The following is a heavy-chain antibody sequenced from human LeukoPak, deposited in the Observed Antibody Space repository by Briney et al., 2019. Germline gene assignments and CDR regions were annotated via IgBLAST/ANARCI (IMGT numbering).Heavy chain of an antibody. V-gene: IGHV3-23*01. CDR3: AKGPAMVRGTFDP. D-gene: IGHD3-10*01. Sequence: PGGTLRLSCAASGFTFSSYGMSWVRQAPGKGLEWVSSISGSGGNIYYADSVKGRFTISRDYSKNTLYLQMNSLRTEETAVYYCAKGPAMVRGTFDPWGQGTLVTVSS. CDR2: ISGSGGNI. J-gene: IGHJ5*02. CDR1: GFTFSSYG.